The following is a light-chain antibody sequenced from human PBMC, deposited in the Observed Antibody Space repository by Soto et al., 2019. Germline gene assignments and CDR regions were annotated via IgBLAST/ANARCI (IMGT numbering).Light chain of an antibody. Sequence: NFMLTQPHSVSESPGKTVIISCTGSSGRIASNYVQWFQQRPGSAPTTVIYEDNHRPSGVPDRFSGSIDSSSNSASLTISGLKTEDEADYYCQSYHSTNRRVFGSGTKVTVL. CDR3: QSYHSTNRRV. J-gene: IGLJ6*01. CDR2: EDN. V-gene: IGLV6-57*02. CDR1: SGRIASNY.